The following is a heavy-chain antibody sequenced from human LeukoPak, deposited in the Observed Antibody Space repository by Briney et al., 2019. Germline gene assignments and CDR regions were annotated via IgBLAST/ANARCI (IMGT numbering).Heavy chain of an antibody. CDR3: ARVAGEDPYYFDY. V-gene: IGHV4-59*01. D-gene: IGHD6-19*01. CDR1: GGSISSYY. CDR2: IYYSGST. J-gene: IGHJ4*02. Sequence: PSETLSLTCTVSGGSISSYYWSWIRQPPGKGLEWIGYIYYSGSTNYNPSLKSRVTISVDTSKNQFSLKLSSVTAADTAVYYCARVAGEDPYYFDYWGQGTLVTVSS.